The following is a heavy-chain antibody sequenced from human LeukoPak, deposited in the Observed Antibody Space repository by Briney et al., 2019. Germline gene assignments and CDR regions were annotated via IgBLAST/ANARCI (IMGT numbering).Heavy chain of an antibody. CDR2: IWYDGSNK. J-gene: IGHJ4*02. Sequence: GGSLRLSCAASGFTFSSYGMHWVHQAPGKGLEWVAVIWYDGSNKYYADSVKGRFTISRDNSKNTLYLQMNSLRAEDTAVYYCAKEKDSSSWYLGPNFDYWGQGTLVTVSS. V-gene: IGHV3-33*06. CDR3: AKEKDSSSWYLGPNFDY. D-gene: IGHD6-13*01. CDR1: GFTFSSYG.